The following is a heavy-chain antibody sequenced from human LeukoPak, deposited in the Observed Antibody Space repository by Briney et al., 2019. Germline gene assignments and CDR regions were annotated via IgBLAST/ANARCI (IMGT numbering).Heavy chain of an antibody. J-gene: IGHJ5*02. D-gene: IGHD2-8*01. CDR1: GYTFTSYA. CDR2: INTNTGNP. CDR3: ARGPDIVLMVYTNWFDP. V-gene: IGHV7-4-1*02. Sequence: ASVKVSCKASGYTFTSYAMNRVRQAPGQGLEWMGWINTNTGNPTYAQGFTGRFVFSLDTSVSTAYLQISSLKAEDTAVYYCARGPDIVLMVYTNWFDPWGQGTLVTVSS.